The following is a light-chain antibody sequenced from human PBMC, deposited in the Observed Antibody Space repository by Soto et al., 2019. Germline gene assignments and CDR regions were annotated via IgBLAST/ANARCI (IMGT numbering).Light chain of an antibody. CDR2: WAT. Sequence: DIVMAQSPASLAVSLGERATINCQSSQRVFSPSTNRNHLSWYQQKPGQPPKLLIYWATTRESGVPDRFSGRGSGTDFTLTVSGLQAEDVAIYYCHQYFRSPITFGGGTKGEIK. V-gene: IGKV4-1*01. J-gene: IGKJ4*01. CDR3: HQYFRSPIT. CDR1: QRVFSPSTNRNH.